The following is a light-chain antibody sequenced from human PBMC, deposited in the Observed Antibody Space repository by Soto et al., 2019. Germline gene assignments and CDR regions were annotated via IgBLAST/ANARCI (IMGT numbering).Light chain of an antibody. CDR1: QSVSSN. V-gene: IGKV3-20*01. Sequence: EIVLTQSPAPLSLSPGESATLSCRASQSVSSNLAWYQQKPGQAPRLLIYGVYTRAPGIPARFSGSGSGTDFTLTISRLEPEDFAVYYCQQYGSSGTFGQGTKVDIK. J-gene: IGKJ1*01. CDR2: GVY. CDR3: QQYGSSGT.